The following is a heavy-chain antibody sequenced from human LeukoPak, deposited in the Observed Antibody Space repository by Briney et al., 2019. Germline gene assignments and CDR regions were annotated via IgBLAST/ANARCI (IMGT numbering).Heavy chain of an antibody. CDR1: GFTFSSYG. J-gene: IGHJ4*02. Sequence: PGGSLRLSCAASGFTFSSYGMHWVRQAPGKGLEWVAFIRYDGSNKYYADSVKGRFTISRDNSKNTLYLQMNSLRAEDTAVYYCARLPLGYCSSTSCPDWGQGTLVTVSS. D-gene: IGHD2-2*01. CDR3: ARLPLGYCSSTSCPD. V-gene: IGHV3-30*02. CDR2: IRYDGSNK.